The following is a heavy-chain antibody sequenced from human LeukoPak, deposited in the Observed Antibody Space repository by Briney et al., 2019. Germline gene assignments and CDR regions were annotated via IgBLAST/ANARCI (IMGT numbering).Heavy chain of an antibody. D-gene: IGHD1-26*01. J-gene: IGHJ4*02. CDR3: ATEKIVGAAKFDY. CDR1: RFTLSTYW. V-gene: IGHV3-7*01. CDR2: IKQDGSQE. Sequence: GGSLRLSCAASRFTLSTYWMSWVRQAPGKGLEWVAHIKQDGSQEYYVDSVKGRFTISRDSAKNSLYLQMNSLRAEDTAVYYCATEKIVGAAKFDYWGQGTLVTVSS.